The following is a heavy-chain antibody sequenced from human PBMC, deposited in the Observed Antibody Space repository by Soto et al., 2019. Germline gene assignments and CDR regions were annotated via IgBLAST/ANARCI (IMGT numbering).Heavy chain of an antibody. V-gene: IGHV3-30*18. CDR3: AKEGGLSGSYYISSSYYFDY. Sequence: GGSLRLSRAASGFTFSSYGMHWVRQAPGKGLEWVAIISYDGSNTYYADSVKGRFTISRDNSKNTLYLQMNSLRAEDTSVYYCAKEGGLSGSYYISSSYYFDYWGQGTLVTVSS. J-gene: IGHJ4*02. D-gene: IGHD1-26*01. CDR2: ISYDGSNT. CDR1: GFTFSSYG.